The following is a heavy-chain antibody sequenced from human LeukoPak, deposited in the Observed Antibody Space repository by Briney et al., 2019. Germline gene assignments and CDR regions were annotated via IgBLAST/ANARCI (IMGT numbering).Heavy chain of an antibody. Sequence: GGSLRLSCAASGFTLSTFVMSWVRQAPGKGLEWVSTISASGLDTYYAGSVKGQFSISRDTSKNTLYLQMNSLRAEDTAVYYCAKRVDYGFTYYPFDYWGQGTLVTVSS. V-gene: IGHV3-23*01. CDR1: GFTLSTFV. J-gene: IGHJ4*02. D-gene: IGHD4-17*01. CDR3: AKRVDYGFTYYPFDY. CDR2: ISASGLDT.